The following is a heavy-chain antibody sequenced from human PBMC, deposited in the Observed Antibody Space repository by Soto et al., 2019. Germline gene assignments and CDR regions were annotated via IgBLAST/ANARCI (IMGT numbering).Heavy chain of an antibody. Sequence: SETLSLTCNVSGAYVTTYYWSWIRQSPGKGLEWIGYISNSGNTNYNPSLKSRVTISLDTSKNHFSLKMRSVTAADTAVYYCARRGSTWYSWFDSWGQGTLVTVSS. D-gene: IGHD6-13*01. CDR2: ISNSGNT. J-gene: IGHJ5*01. CDR1: GAYVTTYY. V-gene: IGHV4-59*02. CDR3: ARRGSTWYSWFDS.